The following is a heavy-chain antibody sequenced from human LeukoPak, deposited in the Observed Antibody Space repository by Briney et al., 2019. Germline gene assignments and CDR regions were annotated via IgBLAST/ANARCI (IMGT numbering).Heavy chain of an antibody. J-gene: IGHJ4*02. Sequence: ESGPTLVNPIETLTLTCTVSGFSLSDPRMGVSWIRQPPGKALEWLAHIFSNDEKSYSTSLKSRLTISKDTSKSQVVLTMTNMDPVDTATYYCARSKLTGTDYFDYWGQGTLVTVSS. D-gene: IGHD1-20*01. CDR3: ARSKLTGTDYFDY. CDR2: IFSNDEK. V-gene: IGHV2-26*01. CDR1: GFSLSDPRMG.